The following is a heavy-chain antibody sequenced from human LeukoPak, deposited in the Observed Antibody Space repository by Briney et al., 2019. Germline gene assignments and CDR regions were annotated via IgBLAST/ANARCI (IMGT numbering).Heavy chain of an antibody. CDR1: GFTFSSYG. V-gene: IGHV3-30*02. Sequence: TGGSLRLSCAASGFTFSSYGMHWVRQAPGKGLEWVAFIRYDGSNKYYADSVKGRFTISRDNSKNTLYLQMNSLRAEDTAVYYCAFGDSGWYGRSWFDPWGQGTLVTVSS. CDR2: IRYDGSNK. CDR3: AFGDSGWYGRSWFDP. D-gene: IGHD6-19*01. J-gene: IGHJ5*02.